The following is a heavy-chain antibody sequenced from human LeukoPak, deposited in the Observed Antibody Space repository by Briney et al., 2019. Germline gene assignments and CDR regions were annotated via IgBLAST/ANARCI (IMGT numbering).Heavy chain of an antibody. D-gene: IGHD4-17*01. Sequence: GRSLRLSCAASGFTFSSYAMHWVRQAPGKGLEWVAMVSYDGRREYVADSVKGRFTISRDISKNTLNLQMNSLRAEDTAVYYCAKERYPTAVSMNGLDVWGQGTTVTV. V-gene: IGHV3-30*04. CDR2: VSYDGRRE. CDR3: AKERYPTAVSMNGLDV. CDR1: GFTFSSYA. J-gene: IGHJ6*02.